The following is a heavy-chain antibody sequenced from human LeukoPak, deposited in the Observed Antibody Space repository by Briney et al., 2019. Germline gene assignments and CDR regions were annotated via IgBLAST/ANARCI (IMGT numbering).Heavy chain of an antibody. J-gene: IGHJ3*02. CDR1: GGSIKSHF. V-gene: IGHV4-59*11. CDR2: IFHSGST. Sequence: SETLSLTCTVSGGSIKSHFWSWVRQPPGKRLEWIGYIFHSGSTNYNPSLKSRVTISVDTSKNQFSLRLTSVTAADTAVYYCARDGNYYETSGYYFSAFDIWGQGTMVTVSS. CDR3: ARDGNYYETSGYYFSAFDI. D-gene: IGHD3-22*01.